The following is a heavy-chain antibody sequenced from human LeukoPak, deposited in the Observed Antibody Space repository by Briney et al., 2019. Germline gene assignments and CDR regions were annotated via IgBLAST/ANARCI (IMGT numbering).Heavy chain of an antibody. Sequence: KPGGSLRLSCAASGFTFSGYSMNWVRLSPGKGLEWVSSISDTSRYVYYADSVKGRFIISRDNAKNSLYLQMNSLRADDTAVYYCARGSVGYWFDPWGQGTLATVSS. V-gene: IGHV3-21*01. CDR1: GFTFSGYS. J-gene: IGHJ5*02. CDR2: ISDTSRYV. D-gene: IGHD5/OR15-5a*01. CDR3: ARGSVGYWFDP.